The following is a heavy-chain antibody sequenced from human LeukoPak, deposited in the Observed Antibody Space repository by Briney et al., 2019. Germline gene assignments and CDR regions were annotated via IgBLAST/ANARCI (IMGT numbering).Heavy chain of an antibody. CDR3: ARPGYSYGQFEY. V-gene: IGHV3-74*01. CDR2: IKSDGSST. CDR1: GFSFSSYW. D-gene: IGHD5-18*01. Sequence: GGSLRLSCAASGFSFSSYWMHWVRQAPGKGLVWVARIKSDGSSTDYADSVKGRFSISRDNAKNTLYLQINSLRAEDTAVYYCARPGYSYGQFEYWSQGALVTVTS. J-gene: IGHJ4*02.